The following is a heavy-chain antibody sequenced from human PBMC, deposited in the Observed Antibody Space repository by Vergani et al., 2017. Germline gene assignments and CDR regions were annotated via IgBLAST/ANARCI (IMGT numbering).Heavy chain of an antibody. CDR3: AREAXVGAIYYYYYGMDV. J-gene: IGHJ6*02. CDR1: GGSISSYY. Sequence: QVQLQESGPGLVKPSETLSLTCTVSGGSISSYYWRWIRQPPGKGLEWIGYIYYSWSTNYNPSLKSRVTISVDTSKNQFSLKLSSVTAADTAVYYCAREAXVGAIYYYYYGMDVWGQGTTVTVSS. D-gene: IGHD1-26*01. CDR2: IYYSWST. V-gene: IGHV4-59*01.